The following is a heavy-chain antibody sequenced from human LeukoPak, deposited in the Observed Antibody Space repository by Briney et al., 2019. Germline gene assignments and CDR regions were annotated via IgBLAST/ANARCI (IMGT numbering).Heavy chain of an antibody. CDR3: ARPQRGYSYGGYYMDV. CDR1: GGSISGYY. J-gene: IGHJ6*03. Sequence: PSETLSLTCTVSGGSISGYYWSWIRQPPGKGPEWIGEINHSGSTNYNPSLKSRVTISVDTSKNQFSLKLSSVTAADTAVYYCARPQRGYSYGGYYMDVWGKGTTVTISS. V-gene: IGHV4-34*01. CDR2: INHSGST. D-gene: IGHD5-18*01.